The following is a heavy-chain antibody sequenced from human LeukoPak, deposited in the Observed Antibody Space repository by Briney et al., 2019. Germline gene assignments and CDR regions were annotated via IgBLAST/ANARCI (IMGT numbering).Heavy chain of an antibody. CDR2: ISGSGGST. J-gene: IGHJ3*02. D-gene: IGHD6-13*01. CDR3: ARSAAGIRDVDAFDI. V-gene: IGHV3-23*01. Sequence: RAGGSLRLSCAASGFTFSSYAMSWVRQAPGKELEWVSAISGSGGSTYYADSVKGRFTISRDNSKNTLYLQMNSLRAEDTAVYYCARSAAGIRDVDAFDIWGQGTMVTVSS. CDR1: GFTFSSYA.